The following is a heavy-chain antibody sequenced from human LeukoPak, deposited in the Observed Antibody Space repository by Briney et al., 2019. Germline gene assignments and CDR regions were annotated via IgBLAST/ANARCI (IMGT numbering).Heavy chain of an antibody. CDR2: IYHSGST. Sequence: SETLSLTCAVSGGSISSSNWWSWVRQPPGKGLEWIGEIYHSGSTNYNPSLKNRVTISVDKSKNQFSLKLSSVTAADTAVYYCATYGDYTPGFDYWGQGTLVTVSS. CDR3: ATYGDYTPGFDY. V-gene: IGHV4-4*02. CDR1: GGSISSSNW. J-gene: IGHJ4*02. D-gene: IGHD4-17*01.